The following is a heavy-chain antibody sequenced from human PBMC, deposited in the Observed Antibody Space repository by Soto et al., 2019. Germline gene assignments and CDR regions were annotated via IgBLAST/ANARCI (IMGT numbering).Heavy chain of an antibody. CDR2: ISSSSSTI. D-gene: IGHD3-3*01. Sequence: GGSLRLSCAASGFTFSSYSMNWVRQAPGKGLEWVSYISSSSSTIYYADSVKGRFTISRDNAKNSLYLQMNSLRDEDTAVYYCARAPYDFWSGYQNWFDPWGQGTLVTVSS. V-gene: IGHV3-48*02. J-gene: IGHJ5*02. CDR3: ARAPYDFWSGYQNWFDP. CDR1: GFTFSSYS.